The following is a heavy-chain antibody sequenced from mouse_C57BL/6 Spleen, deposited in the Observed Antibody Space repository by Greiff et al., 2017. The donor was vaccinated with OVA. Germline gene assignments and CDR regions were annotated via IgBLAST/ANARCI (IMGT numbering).Heavy chain of an antibody. D-gene: IGHD2-14*01. J-gene: IGHJ4*01. CDR1: GYTFTSYW. CDR2: IYPGSGST. CDR3: ARQDRGMDY. Sequence: QVQLQQPGAELVKPGASVKMSCTASGYTFTSYWITWVKQRPGQGLEWIGDIYPGSGSTNYNEKFKSKATLTVDTSSRTAYMQLSSLTSEDSGVYYGARQDRGMDYWGQGTSVTVSS. V-gene: IGHV1-55*01.